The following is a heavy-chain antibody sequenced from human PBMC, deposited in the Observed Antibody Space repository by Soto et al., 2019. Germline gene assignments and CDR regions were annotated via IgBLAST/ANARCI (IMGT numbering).Heavy chain of an antibody. CDR3: ARDRHGVIAAAEDY. CDR1: GYTFTSYG. J-gene: IGHJ4*02. V-gene: IGHV1-18*01. D-gene: IGHD6-13*01. Sequence: QVQLVQSGAEVKKPGASVKVSCKASGYTFTSYGISWVRQAPGQGPEWMEWISAYYGNTNYAQKLQGRDTMTTPTAASTAYMELRSLRTDDTAVYYCARDRHGVIAAAEDYWGQGILVTVSS. CDR2: ISAYYGNT.